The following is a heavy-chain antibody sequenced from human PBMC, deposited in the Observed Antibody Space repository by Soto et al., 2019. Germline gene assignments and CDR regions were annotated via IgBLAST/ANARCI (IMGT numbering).Heavy chain of an antibody. V-gene: IGHV4-34*01. CDR3: ARGRSTVTTVDHYYYYGMDV. CDR1: GGSFSGYY. Sequence: QVQLQQWGAGLLKPSETLSLTCAVYGGSFSGYYWSWIRQPPGKGLEWIGEINHSGSTNYNPSLKSRVTISVDTSKNPFSLKLSSVTAADTAVYYCARGRSTVTTVDHYYYYGMDVWGQGTTVTVSS. D-gene: IGHD4-17*01. CDR2: INHSGST. J-gene: IGHJ6*02.